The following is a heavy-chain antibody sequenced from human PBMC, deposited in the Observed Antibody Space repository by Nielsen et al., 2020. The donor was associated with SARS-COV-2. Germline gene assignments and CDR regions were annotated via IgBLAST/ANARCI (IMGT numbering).Heavy chain of an antibody. J-gene: IGHJ4*02. V-gene: IGHV4-59*08. D-gene: IGHD6-19*01. Sequence: WIRQPPGKGLERIGYIYYSGSTNYNPSLKSRVTISVDTSKNQFSLKLSSVTAADTAVYYCARLGYSSGLNDYWGQGTLVTVSS. CDR2: IYYSGST. CDR3: ARLGYSSGLNDY.